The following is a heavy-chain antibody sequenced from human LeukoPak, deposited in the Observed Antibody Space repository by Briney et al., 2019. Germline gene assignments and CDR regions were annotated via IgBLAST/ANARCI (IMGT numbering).Heavy chain of an antibody. CDR2: INPNSGGT. D-gene: IGHD3-16*02. J-gene: IGHJ6*03. CDR3: ARGVRYDYVWGSYRPKIHYYYYYMDV. Sequence: ASVKVSCKASGYTFTGYYMHWVRQAPGQGLEWMGWINPNSGGTNYAQKFQGRVTMTRDTSISTAYMELSRLRSDDTAVYYCARGVRYDYVWGSYRPKIHYYYYYMDVWGKGTTVTISS. V-gene: IGHV1-2*02. CDR1: GYTFTGYY.